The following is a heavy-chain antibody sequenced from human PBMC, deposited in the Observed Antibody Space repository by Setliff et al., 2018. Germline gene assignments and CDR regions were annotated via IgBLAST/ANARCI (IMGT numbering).Heavy chain of an antibody. Sequence: SETLSLTCNVSADSISSSYDYWAWIRQPPGKGLEWIGSIYNSGSTYYNPSLKSRVSISVDTSKNQFSLKLSSVTAADTAVYCCARLGYRGDLDYWGQGTLVTVS. V-gene: IGHV4-39*01. CDR1: ADSISSSYDY. D-gene: IGHD5-12*01. CDR3: ARLGYRGDLDY. J-gene: IGHJ4*02. CDR2: IYNSGST.